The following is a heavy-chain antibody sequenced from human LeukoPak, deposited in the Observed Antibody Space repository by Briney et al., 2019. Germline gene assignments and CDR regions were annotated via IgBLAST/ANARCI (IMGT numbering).Heavy chain of an antibody. Sequence: GGSLRLSCAASGFTFSSYWMSWVRQAPGKGLEWVANIKQDGSEKYYVDSVKGRFTISRDNAKNSLYLQMNSLRAEDTAVYYCAKATYYDSSGYSDYWGQGTLVTVSS. CDR2: IKQDGSEK. J-gene: IGHJ4*02. V-gene: IGHV3-7*01. CDR3: AKATYYDSSGYSDY. D-gene: IGHD3-22*01. CDR1: GFTFSSYW.